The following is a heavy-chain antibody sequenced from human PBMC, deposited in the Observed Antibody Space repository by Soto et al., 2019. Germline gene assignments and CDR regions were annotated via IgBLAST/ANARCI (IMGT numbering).Heavy chain of an antibody. J-gene: IGHJ4*02. CDR1: VYPLTSYD. CDR3: ERGLRPRIMTTTLSY. D-gene: IGHD3-16*01. Sequence: SVKASCKAPVYPLTSYDINLVRQATGQGLEWMGWMNPNSGNTGYAQKFQGRVTLTRNTSISTAYMELSSLRSEDTAVYYCERGLRPRIMTTTLSYWGQGTLVTVSS. V-gene: IGHV1-8*01. CDR2: MNPNSGNT.